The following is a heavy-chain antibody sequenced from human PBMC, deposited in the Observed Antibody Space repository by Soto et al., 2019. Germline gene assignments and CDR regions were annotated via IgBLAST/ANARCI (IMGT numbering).Heavy chain of an antibody. CDR3: ARDRVRYYYGMDV. Sequence: GASVKVSCKASGYTSTSYYMHWVRQAPGQGLEWMGIINPSGGSTSYAQKFQGRVTMTRDTSTSTVYMELSSLRSEDTAVYYCARDRVRYYYGMDVWGQGTTVTVSS. D-gene: IGHD1-1*01. J-gene: IGHJ6*02. V-gene: IGHV1-46*01. CDR2: INPSGGST. CDR1: GYTSTSYY.